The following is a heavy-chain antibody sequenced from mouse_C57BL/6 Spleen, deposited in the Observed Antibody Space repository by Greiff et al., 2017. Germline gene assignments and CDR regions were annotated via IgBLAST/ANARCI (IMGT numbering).Heavy chain of an antibody. Sequence: QVQLQQPGAELVKPGASVKMSCKASGYTFTSYWITWVKQRPGQGLEWIGDIYPGSGSTNYNEKFKSKATLTVDTSSSTAYMQLSSLTSADSAVYYCAKRPPYGSTHYFDYWGQGTTLTVSS. J-gene: IGHJ2*01. V-gene: IGHV1-55*01. D-gene: IGHD1-1*01. CDR3: AKRPPYGSTHYFDY. CDR2: IYPGSGST. CDR1: GYTFTSYW.